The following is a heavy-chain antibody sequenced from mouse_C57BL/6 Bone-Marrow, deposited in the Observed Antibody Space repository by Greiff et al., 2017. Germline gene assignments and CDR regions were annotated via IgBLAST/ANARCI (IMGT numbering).Heavy chain of an antibody. V-gene: IGHV1-69*01. Sequence: QVQLQQPGAELVMPGASVKLSCKASGYTFTSYWMHWVKQRPGQGLEWIGEIDPSDSYPNYNQKFKSKSTLTVDKSSSPASMQLSSLTSEDSAVYYCARSRITTVNYFDYWGQGTTLTVSS. D-gene: IGHD1-1*01. CDR2: IDPSDSYP. CDR1: GYTFTSYW. CDR3: ARSRITTVNYFDY. J-gene: IGHJ2*01.